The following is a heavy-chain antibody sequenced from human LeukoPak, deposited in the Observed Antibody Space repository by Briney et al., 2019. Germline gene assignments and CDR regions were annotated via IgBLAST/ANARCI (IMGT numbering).Heavy chain of an antibody. D-gene: IGHD3/OR15-3a*01. V-gene: IGHV1-69*11. CDR1: GGTFSNDA. CDR2: VIPFLGTT. J-gene: IGHJ4*02. CDR3: ARGPSSDLRTGFFFGYFDD. Sequence: SVKVSCKASGGTFSNDAVSWVRRAPGEGLRWMGRVIPFLGTTNYAPNFQGRVTITADQDTQTAYMELRSLRSEDTAVYFCARGPSSDLRTGFFFGYFDDWGQGTLITVSS.